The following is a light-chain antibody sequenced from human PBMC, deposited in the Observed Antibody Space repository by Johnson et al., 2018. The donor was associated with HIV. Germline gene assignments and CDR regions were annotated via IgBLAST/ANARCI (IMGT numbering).Light chain of an antibody. Sequence: QSVLTQPPSVSVAPGQKVTISCSGSSSNIGNNYVSWYQQLPGTAPKLLIYDNNKRPSGIPDRFSGSKSGTSATLGITGLQTGDAADYYCGTWDNSLSGYFFGTGTKVTVL. CDR1: SSNIGNNY. CDR3: GTWDNSLSGYF. CDR2: DNN. J-gene: IGLJ1*01. V-gene: IGLV1-51*01.